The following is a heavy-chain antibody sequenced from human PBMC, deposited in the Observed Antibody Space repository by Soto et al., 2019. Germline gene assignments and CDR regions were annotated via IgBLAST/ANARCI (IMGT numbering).Heavy chain of an antibody. CDR2: INHSGST. CDR1: GGSFSGYY. CDR3: ARGGMTTVTLVRPRSMDV. D-gene: IGHD4-4*01. J-gene: IGHJ6*03. Sequence: ETLSLTCAVYGGSFSGYYWSWIRQPPGKGLEWIGEINHSGSTNYNPSLKSRVTISVDTSKNQFSLKLSSVTAADTAVYYCARGGMTTVTLVRPRSMDVWGKGTTVTVSS. V-gene: IGHV4-34*01.